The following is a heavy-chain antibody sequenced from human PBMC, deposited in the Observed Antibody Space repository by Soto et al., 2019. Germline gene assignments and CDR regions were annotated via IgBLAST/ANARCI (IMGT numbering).Heavy chain of an antibody. J-gene: IGHJ6*02. V-gene: IGHV1-69*13. Sequence: GASVKVSCKASGDVFRSYGINWVRQAPGQGLEWMGGIIPISGTTNYAQKVQGRVAITADESTDTVYMELSRLRSEDTAVYFCARVRCFNGLCPTADYGMDVWGQGTTVTVSS. CDR1: GDVFRSYG. D-gene: IGHD2-8*01. CDR3: ARVRCFNGLCPTADYGMDV. CDR2: IIPISGTT.